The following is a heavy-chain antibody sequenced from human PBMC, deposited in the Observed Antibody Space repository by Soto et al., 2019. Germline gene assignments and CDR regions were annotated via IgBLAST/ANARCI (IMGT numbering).Heavy chain of an antibody. D-gene: IGHD1-7*01. J-gene: IGHJ4*02. CDR1: GGYISSGCYY. V-gene: IGHV4-31*03. CDR3: ARDPSGTTSFDY. CDR2: IYYSGST. Sequence: TKSLTCTVSGGYISSGCYYWSWIRQHPGKGLEWIGYIYYSGSTYYNPSLKSRVTISVDTSKNQFSLKLSSVTAADTAVYYCARDPSGTTSFDYWGQGTLVTVSS.